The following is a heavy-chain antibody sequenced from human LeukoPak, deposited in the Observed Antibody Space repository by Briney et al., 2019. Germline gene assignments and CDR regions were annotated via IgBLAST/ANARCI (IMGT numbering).Heavy chain of an antibody. J-gene: IGHJ4*02. D-gene: IGHD5-24*01. V-gene: IGHV4-59*08. CDR2: IYYTGSTNY. Sequence: PSETLSLTCTVSGASIRSYYWSWIRQPPGKGLECIGYIYYTGSTNYNYNPCRKSRVTISVDTSKNQFSLKLSSVTAADTAVYYCARHGPRRDGYNYDYWGPGTLVTVSS. CDR3: ARHGPRRDGYNYDY. CDR1: GASIRSYY.